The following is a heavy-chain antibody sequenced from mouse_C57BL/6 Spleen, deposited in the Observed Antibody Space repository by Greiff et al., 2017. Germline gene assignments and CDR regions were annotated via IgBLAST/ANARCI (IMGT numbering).Heavy chain of an antibody. CDR2: INPNNGGT. CDR1: GYTFTDYY. CDR3: ARIYSNYVAWFAY. Sequence: EVQLQQSGPELVKPGASVKISCKASGYTFTDYYMNWVKQSHGKSLEWIGDINPNNGGTSYNQKFKGKATLTVDKSSSTAYMELRSLTSEDSAVYYCARIYSNYVAWFAYWGQGTLVTVSA. D-gene: IGHD2-5*01. V-gene: IGHV1-26*01. J-gene: IGHJ3*01.